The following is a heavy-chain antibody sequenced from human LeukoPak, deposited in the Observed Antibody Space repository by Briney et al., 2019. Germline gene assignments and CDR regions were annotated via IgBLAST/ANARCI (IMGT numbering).Heavy chain of an antibody. CDR2: ISGSGGST. CDR1: GFTFSSYA. J-gene: IGHJ4*02. V-gene: IGHV3-23*01. D-gene: IGHD5-18*01. CDR3: AKAGIELWSVFDY. Sequence: PGGSLRLSCAASGFTFSSYAMSWVRQAPGKGLEWVSAISGSGGSTYYADSVRGRFTISRDNSKNTLYLQMNSLRAEDTAVYYCAKAGIELWSVFDYWGQGTLVTVSS.